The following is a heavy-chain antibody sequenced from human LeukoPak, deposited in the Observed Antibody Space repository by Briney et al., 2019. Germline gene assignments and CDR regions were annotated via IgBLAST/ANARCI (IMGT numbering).Heavy chain of an antibody. D-gene: IGHD5-24*01. V-gene: IGHV3-33*01. CDR1: GFTFSSYG. J-gene: IGHJ4*02. CDR2: IWYDGSNK. CDR3: ARDVAEMATRPVDY. Sequence: PGRSLRLSCAASGFTFSSYGMHWVRQAPGKGLEWVAVIWYDGSNKYYADSVKGRFTISRDNSKNTLYLQMNSLGAEDTAVYYCARDVAEMATRPVDYWGQGTLVTVSS.